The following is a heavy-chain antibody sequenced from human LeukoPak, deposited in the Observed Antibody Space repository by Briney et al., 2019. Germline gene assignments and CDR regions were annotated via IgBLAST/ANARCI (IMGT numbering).Heavy chain of an antibody. CDR1: GGSIGNYY. CDR2: IYYSGST. Sequence: SETLSLTCTVSGGSIGNYYWSWFRQSPGKGLEWIGFIYYSGSTDYNPSLKSRGTISVDTSRNQISLKLRSVTAADTAVYYCARHVWLQPFDYRGQGTLVTVSS. J-gene: IGHJ4*02. V-gene: IGHV4-59*08. D-gene: IGHD3-9*01. CDR3: ARHVWLQPFDY.